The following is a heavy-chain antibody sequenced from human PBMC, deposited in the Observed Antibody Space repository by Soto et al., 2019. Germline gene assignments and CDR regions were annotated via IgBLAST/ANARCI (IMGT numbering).Heavy chain of an antibody. CDR3: AKGVGQSYDSSGYYHY. J-gene: IGHJ4*02. CDR1: GFTFDDYA. CDR2: ISRNSGSR. V-gene: IGHV3-9*01. Sequence: PWGSLRLSCAVSGFTFDDYAIHLVRQRPWQGLERVSGISRNSGSRGYADSVKGRFTISRDNAKNSLYLQMNSLRAEDTALYYCAKGVGQSYDSSGYYHYWGQGTLVTVSS. D-gene: IGHD3-22*01.